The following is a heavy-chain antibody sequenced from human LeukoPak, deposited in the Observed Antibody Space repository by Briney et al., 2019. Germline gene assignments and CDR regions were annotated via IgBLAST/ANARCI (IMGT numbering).Heavy chain of an antibody. CDR1: GYAFTSYA. CDR3: ARSTTVSLFDY. CDR2: INAGNGNT. V-gene: IGHV1-3*01. Sequence: ASVKVSCKASGYAFTSYAMHWVRQAPGQRLEWMGWINAGNGNTKYSQKFQGRVTITRDTSASTAYMELSSLRSEDTAVYYCARSTTVSLFDYWGQGTLVTVSS. J-gene: IGHJ4*02. D-gene: IGHD2/OR15-2a*01.